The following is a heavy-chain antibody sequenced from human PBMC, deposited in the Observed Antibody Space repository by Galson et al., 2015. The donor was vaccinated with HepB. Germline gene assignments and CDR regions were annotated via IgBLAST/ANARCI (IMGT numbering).Heavy chain of an antibody. D-gene: IGHD3-16*02. CDR3: ARADHYDYVWGSYRPYYFDY. CDR1: GFTFSSYS. Sequence: SLRLSCAASGFTFSSYSMNWVRQAPGKGLEWVSYISSSSSTIYYADSVKGRFTISRDNAKNSLYLQMNSLRDEDTAVYYCARADHYDYVWGSYRPYYFDYWCQGTLVTASS. V-gene: IGHV3-48*02. CDR2: ISSSSSTI. J-gene: IGHJ4*02.